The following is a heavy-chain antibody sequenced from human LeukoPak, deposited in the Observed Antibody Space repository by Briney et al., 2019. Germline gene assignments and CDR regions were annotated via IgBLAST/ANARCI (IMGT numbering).Heavy chain of an antibody. D-gene: IGHD3-16*02. CDR3: ASHIGGGIEDMDV. V-gene: IGHV4-4*09. J-gene: IGHJ6*03. CDR2: IYVTGT. Sequence: SDTLSLTCTVSGGSIGTYYWSWLRQSPGKGLEWIGYIYVTGTRYNPYLQSRVTISVDRSRNQFFLKMSSVTAADTAVYYCASHIGGGIEDMDVWGKGTKVSVSS. CDR1: GGSIGTYY.